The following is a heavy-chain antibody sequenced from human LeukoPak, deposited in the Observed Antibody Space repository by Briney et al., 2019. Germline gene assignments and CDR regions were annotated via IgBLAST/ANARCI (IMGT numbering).Heavy chain of an antibody. CDR1: GFTFSSYG. D-gene: IGHD3-3*01. J-gene: IGHJ5*02. CDR3: ARVNTYYDFWSGLSGWFDP. CDR2: IWYDGSNK. V-gene: IGHV3-33*08. Sequence: GGSLRLSCAASGFTFSSYGMHWVRQAPGKGLEWVAVIWYDGSNKYYADSVKGRFTISRDNSKNTLYLQMNSLRAEDTAVYYCARVNTYYDFWSGLSGWFDPWGQGTLVTVSS.